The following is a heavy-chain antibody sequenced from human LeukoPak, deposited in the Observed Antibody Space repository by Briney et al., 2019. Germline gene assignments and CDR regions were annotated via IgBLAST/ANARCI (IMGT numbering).Heavy chain of an antibody. J-gene: IGHJ4*02. CDR2: ISRRSTYI. D-gene: IGHD2-21*01. Sequence: GGSLRLSCAASGFTFSDYSMNWVSQAPGKGLEWVSSISRRSTYIYYADSVKGRFTISRDNARSSLYLQMNSLRVEDTAVYYCAREPEVVIAINRLDNWGQGTLVTVSS. CDR3: AREPEVVIAINRLDN. CDR1: GFTFSDYS. V-gene: IGHV3-21*06.